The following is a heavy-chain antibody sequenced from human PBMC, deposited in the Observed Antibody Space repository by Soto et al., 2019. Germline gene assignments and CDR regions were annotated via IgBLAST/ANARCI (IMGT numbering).Heavy chain of an antibody. V-gene: IGHV4-34*01. J-gene: IGHJ4*02. D-gene: IGHD2-21*02. CDR1: GGSFSGYY. CDR2: INHSGTT. Sequence: SETLSLTCAVYGGSFSGYYWNWIRQPPGKGLEWIGEINHSGTTNYNPSLKSRVTISVDSSKNQFSLRLSSVSAADTAVYFCATYTAYAKYYLDFWGRGALVTVSS. CDR3: ATYTAYAKYYLDF.